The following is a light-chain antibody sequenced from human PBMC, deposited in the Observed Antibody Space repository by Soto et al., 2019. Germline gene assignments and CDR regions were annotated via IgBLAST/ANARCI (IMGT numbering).Light chain of an antibody. CDR2: DAS. CDR1: QSINSN. Sequence: ETVMTQSPATLSVSPGERVTLSCRASQSINSNLAWYQQRPGQAPRVLIYDASTRATAVPARFSGSGSGTEFTLAISGLQSEDFAVYYCRQYNNWPPDYTFGQGTKLEFK. V-gene: IGKV3-15*01. J-gene: IGKJ2*01. CDR3: RQYNNWPPDYT.